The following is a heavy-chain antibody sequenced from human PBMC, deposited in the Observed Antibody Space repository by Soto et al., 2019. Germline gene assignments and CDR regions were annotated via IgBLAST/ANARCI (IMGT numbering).Heavy chain of an antibody. D-gene: IGHD3-3*01. Sequence: QVQLQESGPGLVKPSGTLSLTCAVSGGSISSSNWWSWVRQPPGKGLEGIGEIYHSGSTNYNPSLKSRVTISVDKSKNQFSLKLSSVTVADTAVYYCASRGGQGIVGVEIGYYYGMDVWGQGPTVPVSS. CDR3: ASRGGQGIVGVEIGYYYGMDV. CDR2: IYHSGST. V-gene: IGHV4-4*02. CDR1: GGSISSSNW. J-gene: IGHJ6*02.